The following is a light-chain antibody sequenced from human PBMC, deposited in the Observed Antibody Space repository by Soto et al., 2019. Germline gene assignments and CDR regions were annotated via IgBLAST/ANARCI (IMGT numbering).Light chain of an antibody. CDR2: DAS. V-gene: IGKV1-5*01. Sequence: DIQMTQSPSTLSASVGDRVNITCRASQSISSWLAWYQQKPGKAPKLLIYDASSLESGVPSRFSGSGSGTEFNHTIRCVYHNEFATRSCQQYHRYSTITFGRGPRLEIK. CDR1: QSISSW. J-gene: IGKJ5*01. CDR3: QQYHRYSTIT.